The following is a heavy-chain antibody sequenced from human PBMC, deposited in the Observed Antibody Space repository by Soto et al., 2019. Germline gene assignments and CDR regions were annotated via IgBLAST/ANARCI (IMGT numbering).Heavy chain of an antibody. CDR1: GYTFTDSF. CDR3: SKDGGSSDRSYFAL. V-gene: IGHV1-46*01. Sequence: QVQLVQSGAEVKEPGASVKVACQTSGYTFTDSFIHWVRQAPGPGLEWVGIINPTADRTTYAQKCQGRVAFTRDTSTSTVYMEGVSLTSDDTAVYYCSKDGGSSDRSYFALWGQGTLVAVS. CDR2: INPTADRT. J-gene: IGHJ4*02. D-gene: IGHD2-21*02.